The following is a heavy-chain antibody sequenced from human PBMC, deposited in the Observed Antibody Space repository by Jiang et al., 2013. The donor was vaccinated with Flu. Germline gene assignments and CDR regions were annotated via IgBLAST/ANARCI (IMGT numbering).Heavy chain of an antibody. J-gene: IGHJ6*04. V-gene: IGHV3-48*03. CDR3: ARERGSYYGMDV. Sequence: GFTFSSYEMNWVRPRRPGKGAWSGFRYISSSGSTIYYADSVKGRFTISRDNAKNSLYLQMNSLRAEDTAVYYCARERGSYYGMDVWGKGTTVTVSS. CDR1: GFTFSSYE. CDR2: ISSSGSTI.